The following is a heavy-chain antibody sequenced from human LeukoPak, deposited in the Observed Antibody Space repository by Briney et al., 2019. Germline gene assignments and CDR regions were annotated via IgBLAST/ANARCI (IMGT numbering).Heavy chain of an antibody. V-gene: IGHV1-46*03. CDR3: AREYSGYGSDY. D-gene: IGHD5-12*01. J-gene: IGHJ4*02. Sequence: ASVKVSCKASGYTFTSYYMHWVRQAPGQGLEWMGIINPSGGSTSYAQKFQGRVTMTRDTSTRTVYMELSSLRSEDTAVYYCAREYSGYGSDYWGQGTLVTVSS. CDR1: GYTFTSYY. CDR2: INPSGGST.